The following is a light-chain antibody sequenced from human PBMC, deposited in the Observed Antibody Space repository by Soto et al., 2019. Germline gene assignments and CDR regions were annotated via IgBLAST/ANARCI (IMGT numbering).Light chain of an antibody. CDR2: SHN. J-gene: IGLJ1*01. Sequence: QSVLTQPPSASGTPGQRVTISCSGSSSNIGSNTVNWYQQLPGTAPKLLLYSHNQRPSGVPGRFSGSQSGTSASLAISGLQSEDEADYYCAAWDDSLNGYVFGPGTKLTVL. CDR1: SSNIGSNT. CDR3: AAWDDSLNGYV. V-gene: IGLV1-44*01.